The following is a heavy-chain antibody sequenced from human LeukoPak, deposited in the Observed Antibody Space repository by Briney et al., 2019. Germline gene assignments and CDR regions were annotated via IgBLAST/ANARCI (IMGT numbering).Heavy chain of an antibody. J-gene: IGHJ4*02. Sequence: GGSLRLSCAASGFTFSSYSMNWVRQAPGKGLEWVSYISSSSSTIYYADSVKGRFTISRDNAKNSLYLQMNSLRGEDTAVYYCARDGYYDSSGYYYDYWGQGTLVTVSS. CDR3: ARDGYYDSSGYYYDY. V-gene: IGHV3-48*01. CDR2: ISSSSSTI. D-gene: IGHD3-22*01. CDR1: GFTFSSYS.